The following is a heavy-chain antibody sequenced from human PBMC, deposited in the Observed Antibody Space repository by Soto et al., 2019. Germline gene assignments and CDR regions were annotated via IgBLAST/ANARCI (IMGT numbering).Heavy chain of an antibody. CDR1: GFKFRSYG. J-gene: IGHJ6*02. CDR2: INESGGTT. CDR3: VKDRATIFGVNWKYGMDV. Sequence: EEQLLESGGGLVEPGGSLRLSCVASGFKFRSYGMAWVRQAPGKGLEWVSDINESGGTTNYADSVRGRFAIARDSSRNTLDLLRNSLRHEDTAVYYCVKDRATIFGVNWKYGMDVWGQGTRVYVSS. D-gene: IGHD3-3*01. V-gene: IGHV3-23*01.